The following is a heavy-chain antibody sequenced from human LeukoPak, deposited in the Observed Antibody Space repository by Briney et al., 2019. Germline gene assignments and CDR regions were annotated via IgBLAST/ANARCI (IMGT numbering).Heavy chain of an antibody. V-gene: IGHV3-30*18. D-gene: IGHD3-10*01. CDR2: ISYDGSNK. J-gene: IGHJ4*02. CDR1: GFTFSSYG. CDR3: AKDPGYGSGSYLDY. Sequence: GGSLRLSCAASGFTFSSYGMHWVRQAPGRGLEWVAVISYDGSNKYYADSVKGRFTISRDNSKNTLYLQMNSLRAEDTAVYYCAKDPGYGSGSYLDYWGQGTLVTVSS.